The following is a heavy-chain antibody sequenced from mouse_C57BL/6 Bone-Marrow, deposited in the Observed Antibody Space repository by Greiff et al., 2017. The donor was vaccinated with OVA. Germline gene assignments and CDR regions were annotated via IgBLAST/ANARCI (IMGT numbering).Heavy chain of an antibody. D-gene: IGHD1-1*01. CDR1: GFTFSDYG. CDR3: ARIATAYYFDY. V-gene: IGHV5-17*01. Sequence: DVKLVESGGGLVKPGGSLKLSCAASGFTFSDYGMHWVRQAPEKGLEWVAYISSGSSTIYYADTVKGRFTISRDNAKNTLFLQMTSLRSEDTAMYYCARIATAYYFDYWGQGTTLTVSS. J-gene: IGHJ2*01. CDR2: ISSGSSTI.